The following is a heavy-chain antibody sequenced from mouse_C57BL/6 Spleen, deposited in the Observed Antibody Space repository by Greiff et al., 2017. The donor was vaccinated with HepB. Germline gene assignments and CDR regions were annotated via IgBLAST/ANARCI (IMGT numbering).Heavy chain of an antibody. Sequence: EVQLQQSGPVLVKPGASVKMSCKASGYTFTDYYMNWVKQSHGKSLEWIGVINPYNGGTSYNQKFKGKATLTVDKSSSPAYMELNSLTSEDSAVYYCARRDRDYYAMDYWGQGTSVTVSS. CDR3: ARRDRDYYAMDY. CDR1: GYTFTDYY. J-gene: IGHJ4*01. CDR2: INPYNGGT. V-gene: IGHV1-19*01.